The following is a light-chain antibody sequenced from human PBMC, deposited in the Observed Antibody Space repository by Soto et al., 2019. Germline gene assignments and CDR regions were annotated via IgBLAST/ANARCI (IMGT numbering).Light chain of an antibody. Sequence: QSALTQPPSTSGSPGQSVTISCTGTSSDVGDYDYVSWYQQHPGKAPKLMIYEVNKRPSGVPDRFSGSKSGNTASLTVSGLQAEDEADYHCSSYAGNNNLVFGGGTKVTVL. CDR2: EVN. CDR1: SSDVGDYDY. V-gene: IGLV2-8*01. CDR3: SSYAGNNNLV. J-gene: IGLJ2*01.